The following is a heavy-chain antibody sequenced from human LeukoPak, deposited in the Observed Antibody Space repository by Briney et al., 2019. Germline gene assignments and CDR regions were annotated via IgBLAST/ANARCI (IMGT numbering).Heavy chain of an antibody. Sequence: SETLSLTCAVYGGSFSGYYWSWIRQPPGKGLEWIGEINHSGSINYNPSLKSRVTISVDTSKNQFSLKLGSVTAADTAVYYCARGDSSGYIFGNWFDPWGQGTLVTVSS. CDR1: GGSFSGYY. D-gene: IGHD3-22*01. J-gene: IGHJ5*02. CDR3: ARGDSSGYIFGNWFDP. CDR2: INHSGSI. V-gene: IGHV4-34*01.